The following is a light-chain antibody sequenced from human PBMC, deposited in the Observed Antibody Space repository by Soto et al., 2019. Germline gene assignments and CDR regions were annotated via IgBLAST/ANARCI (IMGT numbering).Light chain of an antibody. CDR1: SSDVGGYNF. CDR3: SSYGSSSTLV. J-gene: IGLJ1*01. CDR2: DVS. V-gene: IGLV2-14*03. Sequence: QSALTQPASVSGSPGQSITISCTGASSDVGGYNFDSWYQQHPGKAPKLIICDVSDRPTGVSIRFSGSKSGNTASLTISGLQAEDEADYYCSSYGSSSTLVFGTGTKVTVL.